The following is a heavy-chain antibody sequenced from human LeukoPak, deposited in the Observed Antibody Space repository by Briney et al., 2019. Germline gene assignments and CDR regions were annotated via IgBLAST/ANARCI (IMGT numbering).Heavy chain of an antibody. CDR2: ISGSGGST. CDR3: AKDPRWGYDSSGYLGGPFDY. Sequence: PGGSLRLSCAASGFTLSSYAMSWVRQAPGKGLEWVSAISGSGGSTYYADSVKGRFTISRDNSKNTLYLQMNSLRAEDTAVYYCAKDPRWGYDSSGYLGGPFDYWGQGTLVTVSS. D-gene: IGHD3-22*01. V-gene: IGHV3-23*01. J-gene: IGHJ4*02. CDR1: GFTLSSYA.